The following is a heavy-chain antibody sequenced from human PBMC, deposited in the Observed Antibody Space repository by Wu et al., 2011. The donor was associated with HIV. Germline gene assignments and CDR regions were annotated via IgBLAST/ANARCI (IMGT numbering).Heavy chain of an antibody. V-gene: IGHV1-8*03. CDR1: GHSFTTFD. CDR3: ASGYCGANSCYSLDY. Sequence: QVQLMQSGADMKKPGASVKVSCKPSGHSFTTFDVNWVRQAPGQGFEWMGYINPLSGKTGYAQKFQGRVAITKDTSISTAYLELTNLTFDDTAVYYCASGYCGANSCYSLDYWGQGTLVTVSS. CDR2: INPLSGKT. J-gene: IGHJ4*02. D-gene: IGHD2-21*01.